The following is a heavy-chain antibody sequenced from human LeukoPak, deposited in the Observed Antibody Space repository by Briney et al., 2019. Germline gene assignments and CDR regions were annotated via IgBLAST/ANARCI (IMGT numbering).Heavy chain of an antibody. Sequence: SETLSLTCTVSGGSISTYYWRWLRQPVGKGLEWIGRIYTSGSTNYNPSLKSRVTMSVDTSKNQFSLKPSSVTAADTAVYFCARGTVPNAFDIWGQGTMVTVS. J-gene: IGHJ3*02. CDR3: ARGTVPNAFDI. D-gene: IGHD1/OR15-1a*01. CDR1: GGSISTYY. V-gene: IGHV4-4*07. CDR2: IYTSGST.